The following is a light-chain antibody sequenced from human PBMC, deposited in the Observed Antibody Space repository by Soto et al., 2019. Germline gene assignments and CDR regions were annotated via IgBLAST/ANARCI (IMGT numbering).Light chain of an antibody. J-gene: IGKJ1*01. CDR3: LQYKSYPRT. V-gene: IGKV1-16*02. CDR1: QDINNL. CDR2: DAS. Sequence: DIQMTQSPSSMSASVGDRITITCRASQDINNLLDWFQQRPGEALMALIYDASILHSGVPSKFSGSGSGTDFTLTIYSLQPEDFATYYCLQYKSYPRTFGQGTKVDIK.